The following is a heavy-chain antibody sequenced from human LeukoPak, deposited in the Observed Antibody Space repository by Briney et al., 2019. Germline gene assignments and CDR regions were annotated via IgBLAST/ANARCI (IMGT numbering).Heavy chain of an antibody. Sequence: GGSLRLSCAASGFTFSSYAMSWVRQAPGKGLEWVSAISGSGGSTYYADSVKGRFTISRDNSKNTLYLQMNSLRVEDTAVYYCAAIVVVAATPDYWGQGTLVTVSS. CDR2: ISGSGGST. J-gene: IGHJ4*02. D-gene: IGHD2-15*01. CDR3: AAIVVVAATPDY. V-gene: IGHV3-23*01. CDR1: GFTFSSYA.